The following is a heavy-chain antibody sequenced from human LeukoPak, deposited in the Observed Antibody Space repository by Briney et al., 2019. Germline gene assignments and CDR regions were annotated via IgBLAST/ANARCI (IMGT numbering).Heavy chain of an antibody. J-gene: IGHJ4*02. CDR1: GGSITSGDHY. V-gene: IGHV4-30-4*01. D-gene: IGHD2-21*01. Sequence: SETLSLTCTVSGGSITSGDHYWSWIRQPPGKGLELIGYTSYSGNTYYNASLRSRVIISLDTSQNQFSLKLSSVTAADTAVYYCARAGGAYGGIVDCWGRGTLATVSS. CDR2: TSYSGNT. CDR3: ARAGGAYGGIVDC.